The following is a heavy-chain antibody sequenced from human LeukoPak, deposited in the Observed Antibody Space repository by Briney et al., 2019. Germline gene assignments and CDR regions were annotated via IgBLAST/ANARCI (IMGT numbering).Heavy chain of an antibody. CDR2: ISDDGTNT. V-gene: IGHV3-30*04. Sequence: QPGGSLRLSCAASGFTFTDYAMHWVCQARAQGEGRVSLISDDGTNTYYAESLSGRFTITRNNSLNTLYHYMNSLTGADTSVYYCTRPTIGVGNYFEYWGQGTRVTVSS. J-gene: IGHJ4*02. CDR1: GFTFTDYA. CDR3: TRPTIGVGNYFEY. D-gene: IGHD2-8*01.